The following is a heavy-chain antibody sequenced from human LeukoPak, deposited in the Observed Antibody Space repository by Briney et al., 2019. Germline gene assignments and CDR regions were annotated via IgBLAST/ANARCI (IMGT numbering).Heavy chain of an antibody. V-gene: IGHV3-7*03. Sequence: GGSLRLSCVASGFTFSNYWMSWVRQAPGKELEWVANINQAGSEEYYVDSVEGRFTISRDNAKNSLYLQLNSLRAEDTAVYYCAIASGGRGGLDSWGQGTLVTVSS. D-gene: IGHD2-21*01. CDR2: INQAGSEE. CDR1: GFTFSNYW. CDR3: AIASGGRGGLDS. J-gene: IGHJ4*02.